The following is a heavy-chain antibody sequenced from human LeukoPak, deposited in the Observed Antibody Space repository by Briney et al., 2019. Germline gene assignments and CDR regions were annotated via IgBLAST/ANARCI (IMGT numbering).Heavy chain of an antibody. CDR1: GYTFTSYG. V-gene: IGHV1-18*01. CDR3: ASIVGATPNGAFDI. J-gene: IGHJ3*02. Sequence: ASVKVSCKASGYTFTSYGISWVRQAPGQGLEWMGWISAYNGNTNYAQKLQGRVTMTTDTSTSTAYMELRSLRSDDTAVYYCASIVGATPNGAFDIWGQGTMVTVSS. CDR2: ISAYNGNT. D-gene: IGHD1-26*01.